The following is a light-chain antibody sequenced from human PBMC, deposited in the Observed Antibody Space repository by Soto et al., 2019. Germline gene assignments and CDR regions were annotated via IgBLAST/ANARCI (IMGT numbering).Light chain of an antibody. CDR1: SGHSSYA. J-gene: IGLJ3*02. CDR2: VNSDGSH. V-gene: IGLV4-69*01. CDR3: QTWGTGMGV. Sequence: QSVLTQSPSASASLGASVKLTCTLSSGHSSYAIAWHQQQPEKGPRYLMKVNSDGSHSKVDGIPDRFSGSSSGAERYLTISSLQSEDEADYYCQTWGTGMGVFGGGTKLTVL.